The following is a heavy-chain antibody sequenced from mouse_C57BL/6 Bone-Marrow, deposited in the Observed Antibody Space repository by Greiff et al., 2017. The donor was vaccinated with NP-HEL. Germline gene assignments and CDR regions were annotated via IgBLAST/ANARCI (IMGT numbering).Heavy chain of an antibody. Sequence: QVQLQQPGAELVRPGSSVKLSCKASGYTFTSYWMDWVKQRPGQGLEWIGNIYPSDSETHYNQKFKDKATLTVDKSSSTAYMQLSSLTSEDSAVYYCARRLYDGYYPAWFAYWGQGTLVTVSA. CDR1: GYTFTSYW. D-gene: IGHD2-3*01. V-gene: IGHV1-61*01. CDR2: IYPSDSET. J-gene: IGHJ3*01. CDR3: ARRLYDGYYPAWFAY.